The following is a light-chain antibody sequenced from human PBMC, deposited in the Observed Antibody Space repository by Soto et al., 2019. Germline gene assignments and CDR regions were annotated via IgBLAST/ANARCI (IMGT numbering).Light chain of an antibody. CDR3: HSQDRRLNGYV. V-gene: IGLV1-40*01. Sequence: QSVLAQPPSVSGAPGQRVTISCTGSNSNIGAGYDVHWYQQLPGTAPKLLIYGNTNRPSGVPDRFSGFSSGTSPSLAITGLQAADEADYYCHSQDRRLNGYVFGTGTKVTVL. CDR2: GNT. J-gene: IGLJ1*01. CDR1: NSNIGAGYD.